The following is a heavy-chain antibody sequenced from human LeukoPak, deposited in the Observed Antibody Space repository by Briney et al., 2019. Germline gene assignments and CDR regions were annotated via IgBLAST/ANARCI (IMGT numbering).Heavy chain of an antibody. Sequence: SETLSLTCTVSGGSISGYYWSWIRQPAGKGLEWIGRIHTSGSTNYNPSLKSRVTMSVDTSKNHFSLKLRSVTAADTAVYYCARDGGSGGNNYWGQGTLVTVSS. D-gene: IGHD6-19*01. CDR2: IHTSGST. CDR1: GGSISGYY. CDR3: ARDGGSGGNNY. V-gene: IGHV4-4*07. J-gene: IGHJ4*02.